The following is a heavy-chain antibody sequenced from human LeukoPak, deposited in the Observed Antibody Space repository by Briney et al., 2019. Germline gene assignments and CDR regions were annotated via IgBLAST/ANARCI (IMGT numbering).Heavy chain of an antibody. V-gene: IGHV4-59*01. CDR3: AREIVVAGPRAFDY. CDR1: GGSISSYY. CDR2: ISYSGST. J-gene: IGHJ4*02. Sequence: SETLYLTCTVSGGSISSYYWSWIRQSPGKGLEWIGYISYSGSTNYNPSLKSRVTISVDTSKNQFSLKLSSVTAADTAVYYCAREIVVAGPRAFDYWGQGTLVTVSS. D-gene: IGHD6-19*01.